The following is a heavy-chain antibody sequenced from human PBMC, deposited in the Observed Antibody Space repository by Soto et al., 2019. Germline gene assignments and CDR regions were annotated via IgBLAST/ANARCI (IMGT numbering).Heavy chain of an antibody. CDR1: GFSFSISP. Sequence: EGSLRLSCAASGFSFSISPMHWVRQAPGKGPEWVALISYDGTNKFYADSVKGRFTISRDNSKSTLYLHVDSLRPEDAAVYYCARDPKTTGGQHWAFNYFDSWGQGTLVTVSS. J-gene: IGHJ4*02. V-gene: IGHV3-30-3*01. D-gene: IGHD2-8*02. CDR2: ISYDGTNK. CDR3: ARDPKTTGGQHWAFNYFDS.